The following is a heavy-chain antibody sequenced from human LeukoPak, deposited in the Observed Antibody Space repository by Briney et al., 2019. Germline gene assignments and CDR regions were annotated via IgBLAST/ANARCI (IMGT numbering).Heavy chain of an antibody. CDR1: GGSLSGYY. Sequence: PSETLSLTCAVYGGSLSGYYWSWIRQPPGKGLEWIGEINHSGSTNYNPSLKSRVTISIDTSKNQFSLKLSSVTAADTAVYYCARGPSSSTNYYGMDVWGQGTTVTVSS. CDR2: INHSGST. J-gene: IGHJ6*02. V-gene: IGHV4-34*01. D-gene: IGHD2-2*01. CDR3: ARGPSSSTNYYGMDV.